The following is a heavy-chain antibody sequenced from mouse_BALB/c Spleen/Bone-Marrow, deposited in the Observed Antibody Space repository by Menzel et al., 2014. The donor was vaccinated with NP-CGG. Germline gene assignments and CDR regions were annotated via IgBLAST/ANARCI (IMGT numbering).Heavy chain of an antibody. Sequence: EVQRVESGGGLVKPGGSLKLSCAASGFTFSSYAMSWVRQTPEKRLEWVATISSGGNYTYYPDSVKGRFTISRDNAKNTLYLQMSSLRSEDTAMYYCARYYGSSYDYWGQGTTLTVSS. CDR2: ISSGGNYT. CDR3: ARYYGSSYDY. D-gene: IGHD1-1*01. J-gene: IGHJ2*01. CDR1: GFTFSSYA. V-gene: IGHV5-9-3*01.